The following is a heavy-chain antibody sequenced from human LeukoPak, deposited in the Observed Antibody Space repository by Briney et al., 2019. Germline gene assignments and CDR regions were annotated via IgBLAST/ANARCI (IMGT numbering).Heavy chain of an antibody. CDR2: INPNSGGT. Sequence: GSSVKVSCKASGGTFSSYAISWVRQAPGQGLEWMGWINPNSGGTNYAQKFQGRVTMTRDTSISTAYMELSRLRSDDTAVYYCARDVGGEWELGNWFDPWGQGTLVTVSS. CDR1: GGTFSSYA. J-gene: IGHJ5*02. CDR3: ARDVGGEWELGNWFDP. D-gene: IGHD1-26*01. V-gene: IGHV1-2*02.